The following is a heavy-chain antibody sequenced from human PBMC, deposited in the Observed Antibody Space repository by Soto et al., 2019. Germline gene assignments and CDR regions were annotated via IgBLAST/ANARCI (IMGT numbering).Heavy chain of an antibody. CDR3: ARESYVASRHSQYDP. CDR1: GYRFSTYG. J-gene: IGHJ5*02. V-gene: IGHV1-18*04. D-gene: IGHD2-15*01. CDR2: TSTNSNDR. Sequence: QVQLFQSGAEVKEPGASVKVSCKASGYRFSTYGINWVRQVPGQGLEWMGWTSTNSNDRNYAPKFQGRVTFTTDTSTDKAYLEVRSLISDDTALYFCARESYVASRHSQYDPWGQGTQVTVSS.